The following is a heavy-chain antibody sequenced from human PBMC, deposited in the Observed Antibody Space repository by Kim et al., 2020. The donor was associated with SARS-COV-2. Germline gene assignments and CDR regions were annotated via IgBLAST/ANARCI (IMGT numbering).Heavy chain of an antibody. CDR3: ARRTYSNYPPRLYYYMDV. CDR1: GGSISSYY. V-gene: IGHV4-59*01. D-gene: IGHD4-4*01. Sequence: SETLSLTCTVSGGSISSYYWSWIRQPPGKGLEWIGYIYYSGSTNYNPSLKSRVTISVDTSKNQFSLKLSSVTAADTAVYYCARRTYSNYPPRLYYYMDVWGKGTTVTVSS. J-gene: IGHJ6*03. CDR2: IYYSGST.